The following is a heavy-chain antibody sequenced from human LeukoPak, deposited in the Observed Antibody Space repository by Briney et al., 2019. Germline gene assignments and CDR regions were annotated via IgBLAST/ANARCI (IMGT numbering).Heavy chain of an antibody. CDR2: FDPGDGET. CDR1: GYTLTELS. J-gene: IGHJ4*02. Sequence: ASVNVSCKVSGYTLTELSMHWVRQAPGKGREWMGGFDPGDGETIYALKCQGRVTMTADTTTDTAYMELSSLRSEDTAVYYCATSGYCSITSCYIWLGYWGQGTLVTVSS. D-gene: IGHD2-2*02. CDR3: ATSGYCSITSCYIWLGY. V-gene: IGHV1-24*01.